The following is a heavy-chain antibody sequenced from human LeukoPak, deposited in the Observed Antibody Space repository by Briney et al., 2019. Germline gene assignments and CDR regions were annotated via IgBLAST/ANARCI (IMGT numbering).Heavy chain of an antibody. V-gene: IGHV1-46*01. CDR1: GYTFTSYY. CDR3: ARGMGIVVVPAAMIPNFDY. D-gene: IGHD2-2*01. J-gene: IGHJ4*02. CDR2: INPSGGST. Sequence: ASVKVSCKASGYTFTSYYMHWVRQAPGQGLEWMGIINPSGGSTSYAQKFQGRVTMTRDMSTSTVYMELSSLRSEDTAVYYCARGMGIVVVPAAMIPNFDYWGQGTLVTVSS.